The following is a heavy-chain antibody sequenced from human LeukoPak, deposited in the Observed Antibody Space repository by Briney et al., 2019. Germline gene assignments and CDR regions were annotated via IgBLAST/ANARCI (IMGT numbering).Heavy chain of an antibody. CDR2: ISPNSGGT. J-gene: IGHJ6*02. V-gene: IGHV1-2*02. CDR3: AREAKPYYYYYGMDV. D-gene: IGHD1-14*01. Sequence: ASVKVSCKASGYTFTGYYMHWVRQAPGQGLEWMGWISPNSGGTNYAQKFQGRVTMTRDTSISTAYMELSRLRSDDTAVYYCAREAKPYYYYYGMDVWGQGTTVTVSS. CDR1: GYTFTGYY.